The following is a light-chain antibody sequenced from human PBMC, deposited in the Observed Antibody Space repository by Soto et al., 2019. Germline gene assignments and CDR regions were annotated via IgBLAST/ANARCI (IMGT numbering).Light chain of an antibody. V-gene: IGKV1-9*01. CDR2: AAS. CDR1: QGISSY. Sequence: DLQLTQSPSFLSASVGDRVTITCRASQGISSYLAWYQQKPGKAPKLLIYAASTLQSGVPSRFSGSGSGTEFPLTISSLQPEDFATYSCQQLNSYPPLTFGGGTKVEIK. CDR3: QQLNSYPPLT. J-gene: IGKJ4*01.